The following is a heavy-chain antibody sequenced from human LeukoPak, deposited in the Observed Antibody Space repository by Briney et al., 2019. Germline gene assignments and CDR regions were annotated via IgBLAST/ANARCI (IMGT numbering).Heavy chain of an antibody. CDR3: ARILPGYSSGWHQFDY. CDR1: GGSISSYY. D-gene: IGHD6-19*01. V-gene: IGHV4-59*01. Sequence: SETLSLTCTVSGGSISSYYWSWIRQPPGKGLEWIGYIYYSGSTNYNPSLKSRVTISVDTSKNQFSLKLSSVTAADTAVYYCARILPGYSSGWHQFDYWGQGTLVTVSS. J-gene: IGHJ4*02. CDR2: IYYSGST.